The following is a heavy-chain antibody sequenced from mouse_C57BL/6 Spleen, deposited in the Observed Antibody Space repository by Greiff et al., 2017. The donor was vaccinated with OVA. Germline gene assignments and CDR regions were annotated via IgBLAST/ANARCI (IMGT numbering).Heavy chain of an antibody. D-gene: IGHD2-3*01. Sequence: VQLQQSGPGLVAPSQSLSITCTVSGFSLTSYGVSWVRQPPGKGLEWLGVIWGDGSTNYHSALISRLSISKDNSKSQVFLKLNSLQTDDTATYYCAKGERGAYDGYYVGTWFAYWGQGTLVTVSA. CDR1: GFSLTSYG. V-gene: IGHV2-3*01. CDR3: AKGERGAYDGYYVGTWFAY. CDR2: IWGDGST. J-gene: IGHJ3*01.